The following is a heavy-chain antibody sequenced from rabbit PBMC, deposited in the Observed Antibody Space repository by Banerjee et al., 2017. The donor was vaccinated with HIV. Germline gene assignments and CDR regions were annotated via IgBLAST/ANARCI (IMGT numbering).Heavy chain of an antibody. CDR2: IDIGSSGRT. CDR3: ARDLAGVVGWNFDL. V-gene: IGHV1S40*01. CDR1: GFSFSSGYY. J-gene: IGHJ4*01. Sequence: QSLEESGGGLVQPEGSLTLTCTASGFSFSSGYYMCWVRQAPGKGLEWIACIDIGSSGRTYYASWAKGRFTISKTSSTTVTLQMTSLTAADTATYFCARDLAGVVGWNFDLWGQGTLVTVS. D-gene: IGHD4-1*01.